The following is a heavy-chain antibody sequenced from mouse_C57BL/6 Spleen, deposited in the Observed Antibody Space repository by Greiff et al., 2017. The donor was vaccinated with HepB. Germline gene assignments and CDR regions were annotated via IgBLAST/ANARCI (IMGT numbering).Heavy chain of an antibody. CDR1: GFSLSDYG. CDR2: ISNLAYSI. J-gene: IGHJ4*01. Sequence: EVKLQESGGGLVQPGGSLKLSCAASGFSLSDYGMAWVRQAPRKGPEWVAFISNLAYSIYYADTVTGRFTISRENAKNTLYLEMSSLRSEDTAMYYCARRDYGAMDYWGQGTSVTVSS. V-gene: IGHV5-15*01. CDR3: ARRDYGAMDY.